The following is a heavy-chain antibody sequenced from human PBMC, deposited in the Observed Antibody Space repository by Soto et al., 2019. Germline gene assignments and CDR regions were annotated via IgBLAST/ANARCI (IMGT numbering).Heavy chain of an antibody. D-gene: IGHD2-2*01. CDR1: GFTFSDYY. CDR3: ATGKYHPGGNWFDP. CDR2: ISSSSSTI. Sequence: GGSLRLSCAASGFTFSDYYMSWIRQAPGKGLEWVSYISSSSSTIYYADSVKGRFTISRDNAKNSLYLQMNSLRAEDTAVYYCATGKYHPGGNWFDPWGQGTLVTVSS. V-gene: IGHV3-11*01. J-gene: IGHJ5*02.